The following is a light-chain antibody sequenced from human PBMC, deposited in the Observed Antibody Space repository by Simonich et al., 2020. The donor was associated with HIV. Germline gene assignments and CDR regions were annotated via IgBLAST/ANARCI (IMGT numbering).Light chain of an antibody. J-gene: IGKJ3*01. CDR3: QQSYSNPFT. V-gene: IGKV1-39*01. CDR2: AAS. Sequence: DIQMSQSTSSLSASVGDRDTITCRASQSISSYLNWYQQKPGKAPKLLIYAASSLQSGVPSRFSGSGSGTDFTLTISSLQPEDFATYYCQQSYSNPFTFGPGTKVDIK. CDR1: QSISSY.